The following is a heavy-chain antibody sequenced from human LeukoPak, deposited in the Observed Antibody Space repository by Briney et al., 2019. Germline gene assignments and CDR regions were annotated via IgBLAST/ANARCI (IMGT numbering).Heavy chain of an antibody. V-gene: IGHV1-18*01. Sequence: ASVRXSCXASGYTFTIYGISWVRQAPGQGLEGMGWISAYNGNTNYAQKLQGRVTMTTDTSTSTAYMELRSLRSDDTAVYYCARVLTYYGSGSFSDYWGQGTLVTV. CDR1: GYTFTIYG. CDR2: ISAYNGNT. D-gene: IGHD3-10*01. J-gene: IGHJ4*02. CDR3: ARVLTYYGSGSFSDY.